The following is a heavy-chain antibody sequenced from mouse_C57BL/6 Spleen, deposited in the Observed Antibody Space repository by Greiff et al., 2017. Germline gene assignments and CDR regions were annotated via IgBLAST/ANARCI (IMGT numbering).Heavy chain of an antibody. CDR1: GYTFTSYW. Sequence: QVQLQQPGTELVKPGASVKLSCKASGYTFTSYWMHWVKQRPGQGLEWIGNINPSNGGTNYNEKFKSKATLTVDKSTSTAYMQLSSVTAEDTAVYYCARGSYYAMDDWGQGTSVTVSS. V-gene: IGHV1-53*01. J-gene: IGHJ4*01. CDR2: INPSNGGT. CDR3: ARGSYYAMDD.